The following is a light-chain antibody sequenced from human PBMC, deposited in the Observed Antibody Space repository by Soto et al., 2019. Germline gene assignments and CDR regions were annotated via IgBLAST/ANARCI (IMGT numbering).Light chain of an antibody. CDR1: QTVSSY. J-gene: IGKJ5*01. CDR2: GAS. CDR3: QEYGTSPIT. V-gene: IGKV3-20*01. Sequence: ENVLTQSPGTLSLSPGERATLSCRASQTVSSYLTWYQQRPGQAPRLLISGASRRATGIPDRFSGSGSGTDFTLTNSRLEHEEFALYYCQEYGTSPITFGPGTRLEI.